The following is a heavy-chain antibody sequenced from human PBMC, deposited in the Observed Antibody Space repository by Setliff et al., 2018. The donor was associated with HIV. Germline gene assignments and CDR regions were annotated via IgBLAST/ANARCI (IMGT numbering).Heavy chain of an antibody. CDR1: GYTFTSHY. CDR2: INPSGDRT. D-gene: IGHD6-6*01. Sequence: ASVKVSCKASGYTFTSHYMHWVRQAPGQGLEWMGIINPSGDRTTYTKKFQGRVTMTRDTSTNTVYLELSSLRSEDTAMYYCAREMFMYTSSEGFPFDLWGQGTLVT. V-gene: IGHV1-46*01. J-gene: IGHJ4*02. CDR3: AREMFMYTSSEGFPFDL.